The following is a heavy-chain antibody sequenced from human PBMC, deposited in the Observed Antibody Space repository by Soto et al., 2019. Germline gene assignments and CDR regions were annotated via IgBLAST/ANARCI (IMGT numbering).Heavy chain of an antibody. Sequence: EVHLVESGGGLVQPGRSLRLSCAASGFRFDENAMHWVRQAPGKGLEWVSGITWNSGKAAFADSVKGRFTISRDNAKNSRYLQMNSLRPEDTALYFCAKIRRSDYQGFDYWGRGTLVTVSS. D-gene: IGHD4-17*01. J-gene: IGHJ4*02. CDR3: AKIRRSDYQGFDY. CDR2: ITWNSGKA. CDR1: GFRFDENA. V-gene: IGHV3-9*01.